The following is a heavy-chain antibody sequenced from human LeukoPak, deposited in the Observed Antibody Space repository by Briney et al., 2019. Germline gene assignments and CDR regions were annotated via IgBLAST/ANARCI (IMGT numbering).Heavy chain of an antibody. D-gene: IGHD6-13*01. J-gene: IGHJ4*02. CDR2: ISYDGSNK. V-gene: IGHV3-30*04. CDR1: GFTFSSYA. Sequence: GGSLRLSCAASGFTFSSYAMHWVRQAPGKGLEWVAVISYDGSNKYYADSVKGRFTISRDNSKNTLYLQMNSLRAEDTAVCYCARDLGYFIDYWGQGTLVTVSS. CDR3: ARDLGYFIDY.